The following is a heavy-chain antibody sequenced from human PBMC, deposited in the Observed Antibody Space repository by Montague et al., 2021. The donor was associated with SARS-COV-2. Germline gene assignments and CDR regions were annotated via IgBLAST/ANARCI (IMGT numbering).Heavy chain of an antibody. CDR2: IYSGGDKK. CDR3: ARGSFGSADS. J-gene: IGHJ4*02. D-gene: IGHD3-10*01. Sequence: SLRLSCAASGFTFSRYVMSWVRQPPGKGPEWVSGIYSGGDKKNCPDSVKGRFTISRDTSKNTLYLEMNSLRSGLTGVYYCARGSFGSADSWGQGTLVTVSS. CDR1: GFTFSRYV. V-gene: IGHV3-23*03.